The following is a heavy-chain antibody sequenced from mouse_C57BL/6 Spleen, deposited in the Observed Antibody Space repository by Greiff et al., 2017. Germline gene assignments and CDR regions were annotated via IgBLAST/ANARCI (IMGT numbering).Heavy chain of an antibody. CDR3: ASSDGYWYFDV. CDR1: GYTFTGYW. Sequence: VQLQQSGAELMKPGASVKLSCKATGYTFTGYWIAWVKQRPGHGLEWIGEILPGSGSTNYNEKFKGKATFTVDTSSNTAYMQLSSLTTEDSADYYCASSDGYWYFDVWGTGTTVTVSS. V-gene: IGHV1-9*01. J-gene: IGHJ1*03. CDR2: ILPGSGST.